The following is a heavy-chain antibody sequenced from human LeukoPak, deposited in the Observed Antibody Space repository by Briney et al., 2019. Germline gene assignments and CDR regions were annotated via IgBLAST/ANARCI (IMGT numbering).Heavy chain of an antibody. CDR3: ARGTVTNYYYYYYGMDV. Sequence: PGGSLRLSCAASGFTFSSYAMSWVRQAPGKGLEWVSAISGSGGSTYYADSVKGRFTMSRDNSKNTLYLQMNSLRAEDTAVYYCARGTVTNYYYYYYGMDVWGQGTTVTVSS. CDR2: ISGSGGST. V-gene: IGHV3-23*01. D-gene: IGHD4-17*01. J-gene: IGHJ6*02. CDR1: GFTFSSYA.